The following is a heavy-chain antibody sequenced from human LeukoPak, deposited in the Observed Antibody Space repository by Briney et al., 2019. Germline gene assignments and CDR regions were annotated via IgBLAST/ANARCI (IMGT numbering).Heavy chain of an antibody. V-gene: IGHV4-39*07. CDR3: ARDRSRTTVEGFSY. D-gene: IGHD4-23*01. Sequence: SETLSLTCTVSGGSISSSSYYWGWIRQPPGKGLEWIGSIYYSGSTYYNPSLKSRVTISVDTSKNQFSLKLSSVTAADTAVYYCARDRSRTTVEGFSYWGQGTLVTVSS. CDR1: GGSISSSSYY. J-gene: IGHJ4*02. CDR2: IYYSGST.